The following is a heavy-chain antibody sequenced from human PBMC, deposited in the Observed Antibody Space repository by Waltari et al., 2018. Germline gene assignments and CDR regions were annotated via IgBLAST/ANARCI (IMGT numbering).Heavy chain of an antibody. CDR1: GGSISRSSYY. V-gene: IGHV4-39*01. D-gene: IGHD5-12*01. J-gene: IGHJ5*02. CDR2: IYYSGTT. CDR3: VRHWKRNGYRFDP. Sequence: QLQLQESGPTLVKPSETLSLTCTVSGGSISRSSYYWGWIRQSPGKGLEWIGSIYYSGTTYYNPTVESRVTISGYTSKNQFSLKLSSVTAADTAVYYCVRHWKRNGYRFDPWGQGTLVTVSS.